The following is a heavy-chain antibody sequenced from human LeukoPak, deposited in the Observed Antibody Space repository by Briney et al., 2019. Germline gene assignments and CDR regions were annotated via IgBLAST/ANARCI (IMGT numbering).Heavy chain of an antibody. V-gene: IGHV1-18*01. CDR1: GYTFSDYG. J-gene: IGHJ4*02. CDR3: ARDGYYRHFDY. Sequence: ASVKVSCKASGYTFSDYGVSWVRQAPGQGLEWMGWISPYNGDTNYAQKFQGRVTMTTDTSTSTAYMELRSLRSDDTAVYYCARDGYYRHFDYWGQGTLVTVSS. CDR2: ISPYNGDT. D-gene: IGHD3-22*01.